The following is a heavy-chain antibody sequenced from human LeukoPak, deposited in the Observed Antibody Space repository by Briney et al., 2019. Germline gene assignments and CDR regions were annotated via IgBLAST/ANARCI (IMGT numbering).Heavy chain of an antibody. V-gene: IGHV3-11*01. CDR3: VRVRNVGATYFDY. CDR1: GFTFSDYY. J-gene: IGHJ4*02. D-gene: IGHD1-26*01. CDR2: ISSSGSTI. Sequence: PGGSLRLSCAASGFTFSDYYMSWIRQAPGKGLEWVSYISSSGSTIYYADSVKGRFTISRDNAKNSLYLQMNSLRAEDTAVYYCVRVRNVGATYFDYWGRGTLVTVSS.